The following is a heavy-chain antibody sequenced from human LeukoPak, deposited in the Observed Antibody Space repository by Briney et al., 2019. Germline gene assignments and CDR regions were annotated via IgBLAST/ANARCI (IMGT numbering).Heavy chain of an antibody. CDR1: GGSISSYY. CDR3: AGVLGSYYAY. CDR2: IYYSGST. D-gene: IGHD2-15*01. J-gene: IGHJ4*02. Sequence: SETLSLTCAVYGGSISSYYWSWIRQPPGKGLEWIGYIYYSGSTNYNPSLKSRVTISVDTSKNQFSLKLSTVTTADTAVYYCAGVLGSYYAYWGQGTLVTVSS. V-gene: IGHV4-59*01.